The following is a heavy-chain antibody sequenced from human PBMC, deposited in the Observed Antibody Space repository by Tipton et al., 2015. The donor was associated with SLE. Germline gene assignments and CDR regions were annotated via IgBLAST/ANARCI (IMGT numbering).Heavy chain of an antibody. CDR1: GDSVFRDSAA. CDR2: TYYRSQWYN. D-gene: IGHD2-21*01. CDR3: ARGQCGGDCYDY. Sequence: GLVKTSQTLSLTCAISGDSVFRDSAAWNWIRQSPSRGLEWLGRTYYRSQWYNEYAVSVESRITINPDTSSNQFSLQLNSVTPEDTAVYYCARGQCGGDCYDYWGQGTQVTVSS. V-gene: IGHV6-1*01. J-gene: IGHJ4*02.